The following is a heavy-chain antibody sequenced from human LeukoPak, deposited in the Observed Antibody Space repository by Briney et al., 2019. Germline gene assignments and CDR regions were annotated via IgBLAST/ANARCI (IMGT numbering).Heavy chain of an antibody. D-gene: IGHD6-19*01. J-gene: IGHJ4*02. CDR3: ARSRSSGWLFDY. Sequence: GGSLRLSCAASGFTVSSNYMSWVRQALGKGLEWVSVIYSGGSTYYADSVKGRFTISRDNSKNTLYLQMNSLRAEDTAVYYCARSRSSGWLFDYWGQGTLVTVSS. CDR2: IYSGGST. CDR1: GFTVSSNY. V-gene: IGHV3-66*01.